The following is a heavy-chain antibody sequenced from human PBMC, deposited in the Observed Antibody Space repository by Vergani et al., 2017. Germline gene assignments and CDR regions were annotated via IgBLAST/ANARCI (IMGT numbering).Heavy chain of an antibody. D-gene: IGHD2-2*01. Sequence: QVQLVQSGAEVKKPGASVKVSCKASGYTFTDYFMHWVRQAPGQGLEWMGWINPNSVGTNYAQKFQGRVTMTRDTSLSTAYMELSKLRTDDTAVYYCARVGTSSNRDYFDYWGQGTLVTVSS. CDR1: GYTFTDYF. CDR3: ARVGTSSNRDYFDY. J-gene: IGHJ4*02. CDR2: INPNSVGT. V-gene: IGHV1-2*02.